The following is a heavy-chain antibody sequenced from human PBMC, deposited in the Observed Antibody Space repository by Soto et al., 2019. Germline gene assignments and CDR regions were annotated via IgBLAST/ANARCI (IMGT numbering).Heavy chain of an antibody. CDR2: IIPILGIA. CDR1: GGTFSSYT. CDR3: AMEYCSSTSCYRDY. D-gene: IGHD2-2*02. V-gene: IGHV1-69*02. J-gene: IGHJ4*02. Sequence: QVQLVQSGAEVKKPGSSVKVSCKASGGTFSSYTISWERQATGQGLEWMGRIIPILGIANDAQKFQGRVTNTADKSTSTANMELSRLRSEDTAVYYCAMEYCSSTSCYRDYWGQGTLGTVSS.